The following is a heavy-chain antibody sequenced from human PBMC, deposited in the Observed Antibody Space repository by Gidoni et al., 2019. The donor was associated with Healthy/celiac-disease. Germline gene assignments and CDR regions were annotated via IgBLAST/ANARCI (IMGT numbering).Heavy chain of an antibody. D-gene: IGHD5-18*01. V-gene: IGHV2-5*01. J-gene: IGHJ4*02. Sequence: QITLKESGPTLVKPTQTLTLTCTFSGFSLSTSGVGVGWIRQPPGKALEWLALIYWNDDKRYSPSLKSRLTITKDTSKNQVVLTMTNMDPVDTATYYCAHPTVDTAMVHTYYFDYWGQGTLVTVSS. CDR3: AHPTVDTAMVHTYYFDY. CDR2: IYWNDDK. CDR1: GFSLSTSGVG.